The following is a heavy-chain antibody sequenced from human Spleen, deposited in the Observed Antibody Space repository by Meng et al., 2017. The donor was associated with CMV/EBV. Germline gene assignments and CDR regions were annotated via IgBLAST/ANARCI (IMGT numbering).Heavy chain of an antibody. D-gene: IGHD4/OR15-4a*01. Sequence: SETLSLTCVVYGGSLSGYYWSWIRQPPGKGLEWIGEINHSGGTNYNPSLKSRVTISVDPSKNHFSLKLSSVTAADTAVYYCARGPTMEATGFDSWGQGTLVTVSS. CDR3: ARGPTMEATGFDS. V-gene: IGHV4-34*01. CDR2: INHSGGT. CDR1: GGSLSGYY. J-gene: IGHJ4*02.